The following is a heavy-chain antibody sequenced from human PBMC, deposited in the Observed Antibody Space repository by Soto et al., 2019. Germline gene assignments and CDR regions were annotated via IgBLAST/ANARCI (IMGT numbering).Heavy chain of an antibody. J-gene: IGHJ4*02. Sequence: GGSLRLSCAASGFSGSTRYMSWVRQAPGKGLEWVSVIFGSGSTLYADSVKGRFTISRDNSKNTLHLQMNSLRAEDTAVYYCVRDDGVSPYDYWGQGALVTVSS. CDR1: GFSGSTRY. CDR2: IFGSGST. V-gene: IGHV3-66*01. CDR3: VRDDGVSPYDY. D-gene: IGHD3-16*01.